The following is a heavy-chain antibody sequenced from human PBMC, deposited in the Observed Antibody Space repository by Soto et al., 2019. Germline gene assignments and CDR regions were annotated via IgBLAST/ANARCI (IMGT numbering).Heavy chain of an antibody. CDR2: ISPSTSHI. CDR1: GFTFSSCT. CDR3: SGCSGGACHQNYGMDV. Sequence: EVHLVESGGGLVKPGGSLRLSCAVSGFTFSSCTMNWVRQAPGKGLEWVSSISPSTSHIYYADSVKGPFTISRHNAKNSLFLQMNSLRAEDTAVYYCSGCSGGACHQNYGMDVWGQGTTVTVSS. D-gene: IGHD2-15*01. J-gene: IGHJ6*02. V-gene: IGHV3-21*01.